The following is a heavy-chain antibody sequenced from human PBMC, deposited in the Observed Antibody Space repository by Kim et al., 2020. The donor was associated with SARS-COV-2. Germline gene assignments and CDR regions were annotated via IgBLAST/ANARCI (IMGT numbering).Heavy chain of an antibody. CDR2: ISWNSGSI. Sequence: GGSLRLSCAASGFTFGDYAMHWVRQAPGKGLEWVSGISWNSGSIGYADSVKGRFTISRDNAKNSLYLQMNSLRAEDTALYYCAKDIETRSSGWYSLFGAFDIWGQGTMVTVSS. V-gene: IGHV3-9*01. CDR1: GFTFGDYA. D-gene: IGHD6-19*01. J-gene: IGHJ3*02. CDR3: AKDIETRSSGWYSLFGAFDI.